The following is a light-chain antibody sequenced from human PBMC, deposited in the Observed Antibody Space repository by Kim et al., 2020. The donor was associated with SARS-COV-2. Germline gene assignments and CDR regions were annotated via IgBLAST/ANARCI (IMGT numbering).Light chain of an antibody. CDR1: QNINTW. J-gene: IGKJ2*01. Sequence: DIQMTQSPSTLSASVGDRVTITCRASQNINTWLAWYQHKLGKTPDLLIYKASRLESGVPSRFSGSGSWTEFTLTITSLQPDDFATYYCQQYDTYPYTFGRGTKLEI. V-gene: IGKV1-5*03. CDR3: QQYDTYPYT. CDR2: KAS.